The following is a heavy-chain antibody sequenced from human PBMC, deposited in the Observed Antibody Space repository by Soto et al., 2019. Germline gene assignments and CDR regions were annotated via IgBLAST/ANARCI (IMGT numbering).Heavy chain of an antibody. CDR1: GFVVSETY. Sequence: ESGGGLIQPGGSLRLSCAASGFVVSETYMSWVRQAPGRGLQWVSFTYSGGSTYYADSVKGRFTISRDSSRNTLYLQMNSLRVEDTAVYYCARDCGGGSCYPALGAWGQGTLVTVSS. J-gene: IGHJ5*02. V-gene: IGHV3-53*01. D-gene: IGHD2-15*01. CDR3: ARDCGGGSCYPALGA. CDR2: TYSGGST.